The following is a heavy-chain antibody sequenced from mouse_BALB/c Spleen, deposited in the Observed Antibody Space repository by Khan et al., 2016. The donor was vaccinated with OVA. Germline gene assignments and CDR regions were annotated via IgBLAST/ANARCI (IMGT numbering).Heavy chain of an antibody. CDR1: GYNFKNNC. CDR3: TRWSTWFFDS. V-gene: IGHV1-63*02. CDR2: IYPRGCYN. Sequence: VQLQQSGAELVRPGTTVKISCKASGYNFKNNCLGWVKQWPGQGLEWIGNIYPRGCYNNYNEKFKDKATMTADTSSSTAYMQLSSQTSEDSAIYSVTRWSTWFFDSWGAGTTVTVSS. D-gene: IGHD2-1*01. J-gene: IGHJ1*01.